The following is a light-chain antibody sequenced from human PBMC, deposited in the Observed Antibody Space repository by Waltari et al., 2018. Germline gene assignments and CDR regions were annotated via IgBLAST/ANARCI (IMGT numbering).Light chain of an antibody. CDR2: CAS. Sequence: EIVLTQSPGTLSLSPGERATLSCRASQSVSSRYFTWYQQKPGQAPRVLLHCASNRATGIPHRFSGSGSGTDFTLTISILEPEDVAVYYCQQYGSSPWTFGQGTKVEIK. CDR3: QQYGSSPWT. J-gene: IGKJ1*01. V-gene: IGKV3-20*01. CDR1: QSVSSRY.